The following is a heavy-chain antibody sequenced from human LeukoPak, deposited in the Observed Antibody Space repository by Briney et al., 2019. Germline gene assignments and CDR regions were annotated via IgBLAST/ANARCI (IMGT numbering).Heavy chain of an antibody. CDR1: GGSISSGSYY. CDR3: ARAGYCSSTSCYAFDI. CDR2: IYTSGST. J-gene: IGHJ3*02. Sequence: PSQTLSLTCTVSGGSISSGSYYWSWIRQPAGKGLEWIGRIYTSGSTNYNPSLKSRVTISVDTSKSQFSLKLSSVTAADTAVYYCARAGYCSSTSCYAFDIWGQGTMVTVSS. V-gene: IGHV4-61*02. D-gene: IGHD2-2*01.